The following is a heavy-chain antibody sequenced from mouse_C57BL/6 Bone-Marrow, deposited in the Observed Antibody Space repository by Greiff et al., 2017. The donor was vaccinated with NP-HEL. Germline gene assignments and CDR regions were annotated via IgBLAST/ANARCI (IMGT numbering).Heavy chain of an antibody. J-gene: IGHJ3*01. D-gene: IGHD2-5*01. CDR2: ISNLAYSI. CDR1: GFTFSDYG. CDR3: ARQRDSNHGGFAY. V-gene: IGHV5-15*01. Sequence: VQLKESGGGLVQPGGSLKLSCAASGFTFSDYGMAWVRQAPRKGPEWVAFISNLAYSIYYADTVTGRFTIARENAKNTLYLEMSSLRSEDTAMYYCARQRDSNHGGFAYWGQGTLVTVSA.